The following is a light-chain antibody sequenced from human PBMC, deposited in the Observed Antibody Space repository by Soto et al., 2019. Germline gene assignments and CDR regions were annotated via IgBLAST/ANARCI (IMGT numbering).Light chain of an antibody. CDR2: GAS. Sequence: EKVMTPSPATPSVSPGERATLSCRASQSVSSNLAWYQQKPGQAPRLLIYGASTRATGIPARFSGSGSGTEFTLTISSLQSEDFAVYYCQQYNNWPQLFGQGNKV. V-gene: IGKV3-15*01. J-gene: IGKJ1*01. CDR1: QSVSSN. CDR3: QQYNNWPQL.